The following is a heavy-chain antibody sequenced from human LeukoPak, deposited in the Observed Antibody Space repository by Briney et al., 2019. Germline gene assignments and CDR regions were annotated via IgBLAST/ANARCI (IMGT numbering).Heavy chain of an antibody. J-gene: IGHJ4*02. CDR2: ISYDGSNK. CDR1: GFTFSSHW. D-gene: IGHD6-19*01. CDR3: ARDLRGNSSPPRIAVAGAIDY. V-gene: IGHV3-30-3*01. Sequence: GGSLRLSCAASGFTFSSHWMSWVRQTPGKGLEWVAVISYDGSNKYYADSVKGRFTISRDNSKNTLYLQMNSLRAEDTAVYYCARDLRGNSSPPRIAVAGAIDYWGQGTLVTVSS.